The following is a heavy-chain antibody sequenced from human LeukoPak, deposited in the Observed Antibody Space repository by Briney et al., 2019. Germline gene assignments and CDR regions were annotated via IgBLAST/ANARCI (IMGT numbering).Heavy chain of an antibody. CDR3: ASDYYDSSGFNWFDP. V-gene: IGHV4-61*02. CDR2: IYTSGST. J-gene: IGHJ5*02. CDR1: GGSISSGSYY. D-gene: IGHD3-22*01. Sequence: SQTLSLTCTVSGGSISSGSYYWSWIRQPGGKGLEWIGRIYTSGSTNYNPSLKSRVTISVDTSKNQFSLKLSSVAAADTAVYYCASDYYDSSGFNWFDPWGQGTLVTVSS.